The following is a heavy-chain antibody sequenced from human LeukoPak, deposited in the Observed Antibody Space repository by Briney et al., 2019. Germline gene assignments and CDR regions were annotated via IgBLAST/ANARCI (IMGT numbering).Heavy chain of an antibody. CDR2: IYTSGST. CDR1: GGSISSGSYY. D-gene: IGHD6-13*01. V-gene: IGHV4-61*02. J-gene: IGHJ4*02. CDR3: ARGYSSSWAIDY. Sequence: PSETLSLTCTVSGGSISSGSYYWSWIRQPAGKGLEWIGRIYTSGSTNYNPSLKSRVTISVDTSKNQFSLKLSSVAAADTAVYYCARGYSSSWAIDYWGQGTLVTVSS.